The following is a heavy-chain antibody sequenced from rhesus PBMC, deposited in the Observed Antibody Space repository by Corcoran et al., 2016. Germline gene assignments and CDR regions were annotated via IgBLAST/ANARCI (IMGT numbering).Heavy chain of an antibody. CDR2: IFGSIGST. CDR1: GGSISGGYG. J-gene: IGHJ4*01. Sequence: QLQLQESGPGLVKPSETLSLTCAVSGGSISGGYGWSWIRQPPGKGLGLIGHIFGSIGSTYYSPSLKSRVTISTDTSKNQFSLKLSSVTAADTAVYYCARVNYNIWTGYFDYWGQGVLVTVSS. V-gene: IGHV4S7*01. D-gene: IGHD3-3*01. CDR3: ARVNYNIWTGYFDY.